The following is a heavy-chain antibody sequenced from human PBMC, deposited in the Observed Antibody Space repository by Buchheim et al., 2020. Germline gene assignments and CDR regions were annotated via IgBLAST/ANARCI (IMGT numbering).Heavy chain of an antibody. Sequence: QVQLVESGGGVVQPGRSLRLSCAASGFTFSSYGMHWVRQAPGKGLEWVAVIWYDGSNKYYAESVKGRFTISRDHSKNTTYLPMNSLRAEDTAVYYCARVGREWSGHPGYFDYWGQGTL. CDR2: IWYDGSNK. D-gene: IGHD3-3*01. V-gene: IGHV3-33*01. CDR3: ARVGREWSGHPGYFDY. J-gene: IGHJ4*02. CDR1: GFTFSSYG.